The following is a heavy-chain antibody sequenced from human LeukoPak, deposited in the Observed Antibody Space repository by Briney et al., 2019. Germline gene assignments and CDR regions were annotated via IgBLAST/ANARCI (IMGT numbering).Heavy chain of an antibody. V-gene: IGHV4-31*03. CDR3: ARASYGSGSYRKFWFDP. Sequence: SQTLSLTRTVSGGSISSGGYYWSWIRQPPGKGLEWIGYIYYSGSTYYNPSLKSRVTISVDTSKNQFSLKLSSVTAADTAVYYCARASYGSGSYRKFWFDPWGQGTLATVSS. CDR2: IYYSGST. D-gene: IGHD3-10*01. J-gene: IGHJ5*02. CDR1: GGSISSGGYY.